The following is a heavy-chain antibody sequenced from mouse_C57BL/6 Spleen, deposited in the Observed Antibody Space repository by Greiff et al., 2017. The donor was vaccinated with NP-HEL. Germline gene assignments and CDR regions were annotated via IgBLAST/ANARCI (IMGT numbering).Heavy chain of an antibody. J-gene: IGHJ2*01. V-gene: IGHV1-69*01. D-gene: IGHD1-1*01. CDR2: IDPSDSYT. CDR1: GYTFTSYW. CDR3: ARGDITTVVDY. Sequence: QVQLQQPGAELVMPGASVKLSCKASGYTFTSYWMHWVKQRPGQGLEWIGEIDPSDSYTNYNQKFKGKSTLTVDKSSSTAYMQLSSLTSEDSAVYYCARGDITTVVDYWGQGTTLTVSS.